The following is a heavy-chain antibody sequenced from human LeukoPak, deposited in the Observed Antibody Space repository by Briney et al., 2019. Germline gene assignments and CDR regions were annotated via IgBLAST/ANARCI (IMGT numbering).Heavy chain of an antibody. Sequence: ASVTVSCKASGYTFTSYGISWVRHAPGQGLEWMGWISAYNGNTNYAQKLQGRVTTTTDTSTSTAYMELRSLRSDDTAVYYCARGLGMDCSSTSCYLPDYWGQGTLVTVSS. J-gene: IGHJ4*02. CDR2: ISAYNGNT. CDR3: ARGLGMDCSSTSCYLPDY. CDR1: GYTFTSYG. V-gene: IGHV1-18*01. D-gene: IGHD2-2*01.